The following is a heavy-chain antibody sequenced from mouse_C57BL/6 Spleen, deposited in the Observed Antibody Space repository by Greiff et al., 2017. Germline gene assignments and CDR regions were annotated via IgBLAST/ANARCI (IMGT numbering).Heavy chain of an antibody. CDR1: GFTFSSYA. V-gene: IGHV5-4*01. CDR2: ISDGGSYT. J-gene: IGHJ2*01. D-gene: IGHD1-1*01. Sequence: EVKLVESGGGLVKPGGSLKLSCAASGFTFSSYAMSWVRQTPEKRLEWVATISDGGSYTYYPDNVKGRFTISRDNAKNNLYLQMSNLKSEDTAMYYCAREGYYGSPYYFDYWGQGTTLTVSS. CDR3: AREGYYGSPYYFDY.